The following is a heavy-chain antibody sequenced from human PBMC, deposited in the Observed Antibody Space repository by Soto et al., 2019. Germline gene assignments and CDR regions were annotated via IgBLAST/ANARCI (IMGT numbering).Heavy chain of an antibody. D-gene: IGHD2-15*01. CDR2: ISSSGSTI. CDR3: ASPLALPHFYYMDV. V-gene: IGHV3-11*01. CDR1: GFTFSDYY. J-gene: IGHJ6*03. Sequence: QVQLVESGGGLVKPGGSLRLSCAASGFTFSDYYMSWIRQAPGKGLEWVSYISSSGSTIYYADSVKGRFTISRDNAKNSLYLQMNNLRAEDTAVYYCASPLALPHFYYMDVWGKGTTVTVSS.